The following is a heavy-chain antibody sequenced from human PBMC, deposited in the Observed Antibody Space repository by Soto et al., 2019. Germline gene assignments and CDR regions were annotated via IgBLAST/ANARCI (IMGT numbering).Heavy chain of an antibody. J-gene: IGHJ4*02. CDR3: ALGRCSCSGGSCYSFDY. D-gene: IGHD2-15*01. CDR1: GYTLTELS. CDR2: FDPEDGET. V-gene: IGHV1-24*01. Sequence: ASVKVSCKVSGYTLTELSMHWVRQAPGKGLEWMGGFDPEDGETIYAQKFQGRVTMTEDTSTDTAYMELSSLRSEDTAVYYCALGRCSCSGGSCYSFDYWGQGTLVTVSS.